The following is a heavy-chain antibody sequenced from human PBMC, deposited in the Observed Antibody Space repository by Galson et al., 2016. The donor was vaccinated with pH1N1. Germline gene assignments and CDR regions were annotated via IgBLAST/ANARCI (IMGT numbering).Heavy chain of an antibody. J-gene: IGHJ4*02. V-gene: IGHV1-46*01. CDR3: ARRYYFDY. CDR2: IDPSDGTT. Sequence: SVKVSCKASGYSVTRYHMHWVRQAPGQGLEWMGIIDPSDGTTTYSQKFQGRISLTRDTSTNSVHMEMTTLRPDDSATYFCARRYYFDYWGQGTLVTVSS. CDR1: GYSVTRYH.